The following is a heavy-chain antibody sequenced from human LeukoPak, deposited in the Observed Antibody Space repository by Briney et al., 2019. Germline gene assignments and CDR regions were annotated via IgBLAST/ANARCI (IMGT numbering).Heavy chain of an antibody. CDR2: ISAYNGNT. J-gene: IGHJ4*02. CDR3: ARARYYDILTGYYQGKYYFDY. CDR1: GYTFTSYG. D-gene: IGHD3-9*01. V-gene: IGHV1-18*01. Sequence: ASVKVSCKASGYTFTSYGISWARQAPGQGLEWMGWISAYNGNTNYAQKLQGRVTMTTDTSTSTAYMELRSLRSDDTAVYYCARARYYDILTGYYQGKYYFDYWGQGTLVTVSS.